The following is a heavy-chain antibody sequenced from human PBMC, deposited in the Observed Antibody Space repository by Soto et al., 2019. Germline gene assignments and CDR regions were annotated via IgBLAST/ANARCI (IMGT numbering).Heavy chain of an antibody. D-gene: IGHD5-12*01. CDR2: IIDSGGST. J-gene: IGHJ5*02. CDR1: GFTFSSCA. Sequence: GGSLRLSCAASGFTFSSCAMGWVRQAPGKGLEWVSDIIDSGGSTYYADSVKGRFTISRDNAKNSLYLQMNSLRAEDTAVYYCARGEGEWLRYNWFDPWGQGTLVTSPQ. V-gene: IGHV3-23*01. CDR3: ARGEGEWLRYNWFDP.